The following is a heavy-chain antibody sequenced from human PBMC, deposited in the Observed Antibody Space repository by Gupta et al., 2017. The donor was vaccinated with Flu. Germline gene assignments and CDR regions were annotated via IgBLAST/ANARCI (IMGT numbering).Heavy chain of an antibody. J-gene: IGHJ4*02. D-gene: IGHD4-17*01. CDR3: ATVTSGC. V-gene: IGHV3-74*03. CDR2: INPDGSST. CDR1: GFTFSSSF. Sequence: GFTFSSSFLQWGRQAPGKGLVWVSRINPDGSSTTYAESVKGRFTISRDNAKNTLYLQMNSLGDDDTAVYYCATVTSGCWGQGTLVTVSS.